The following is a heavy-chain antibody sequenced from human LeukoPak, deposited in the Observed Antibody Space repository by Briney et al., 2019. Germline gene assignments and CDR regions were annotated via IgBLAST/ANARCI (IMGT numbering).Heavy chain of an antibody. D-gene: IGHD4-23*01. V-gene: IGHV3-15*01. CDR2: IKNKTDGGTT. CDR3: TTGMKLRWGEGYYYYMDV. CDR1: GFTFSNAW. Sequence: PGGSLRLSCAASGFTFSNAWMSWVRQAPGKGLEWVGRIKNKTDGGTTDYAAPVKGRFTISRDDSKNTLYLQMNSLKTEDTAVYYCTTGMKLRWGEGYYYYMDVWGKGTTVTVSS. J-gene: IGHJ6*03.